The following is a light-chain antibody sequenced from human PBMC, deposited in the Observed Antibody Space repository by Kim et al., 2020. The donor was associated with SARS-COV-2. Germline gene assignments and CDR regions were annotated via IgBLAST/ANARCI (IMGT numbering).Light chain of an antibody. Sequence: EVVLTQSPGTLSLSPGERATLSCRASQSVNSGYLAWYQQKPGQPPRLLIYVTSSRPTGIPDRFSGSGSGTDFTLTISRLEPEDFAVYYCQHYGSSPSTFGQGTKVDIK. CDR1: QSVNSGY. CDR2: VTS. V-gene: IGKV3-20*01. CDR3: QHYGSSPST. J-gene: IGKJ1*01.